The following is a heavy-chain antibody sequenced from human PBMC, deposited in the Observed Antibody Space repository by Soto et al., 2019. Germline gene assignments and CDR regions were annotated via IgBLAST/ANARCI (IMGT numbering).Heavy chain of an antibody. V-gene: IGHV1-69*13. CDR2: IIPIFGTA. CDR3: ARDTGLRRDGYNYGVYFDY. CDR1: GGTFSSYA. J-gene: IGHJ4*02. Sequence: SVKVSCKASGGTFSSYAISWVRQAPGQGLEWMGGIIPIFGTANYAQKFQGRVTITADESTSTAYMELSSLRSEDTAVYYCARDTGLRRDGYNYGVYFDYWGQGTLVTVSS. D-gene: IGHD5-12*01.